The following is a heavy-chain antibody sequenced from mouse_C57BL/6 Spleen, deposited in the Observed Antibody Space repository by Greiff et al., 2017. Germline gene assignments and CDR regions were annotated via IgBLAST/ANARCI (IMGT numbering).Heavy chain of an antibody. CDR3: ASYYGSSYVYY. V-gene: IGHV1-50*01. J-gene: IGHJ2*01. Sequence: QVQLQQPGAELVKPGASVKLSCKASGYTFTSYWMQWVKQRPGQGLEWIGEIDPSDSYTNYNHKFKGKATLTVDTSSSTAYMQLSSLTSEDSAVYYCASYYGSSYVYYWGQGTTLTVSS. CDR1: GYTFTSYW. CDR2: IDPSDSYT. D-gene: IGHD1-1*01.